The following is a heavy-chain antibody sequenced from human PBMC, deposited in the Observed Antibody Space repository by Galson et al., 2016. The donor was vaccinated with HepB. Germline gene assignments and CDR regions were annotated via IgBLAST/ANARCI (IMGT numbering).Heavy chain of an antibody. Sequence: LRLSCAASGFAFSNFHMGWVRQAPGTGLEWVSGISGSGGSTYYADSLKGRFTISRDNSENTLYLQMSSLRAEDTGLYYCARASPDSKHKYDYWGQGTLVTVSS. J-gene: IGHJ4*02. CDR2: ISGSGGST. V-gene: IGHV3-23*01. CDR3: ARASPDSKHKYDY. D-gene: IGHD5-18*01. CDR1: GFAFSNFH.